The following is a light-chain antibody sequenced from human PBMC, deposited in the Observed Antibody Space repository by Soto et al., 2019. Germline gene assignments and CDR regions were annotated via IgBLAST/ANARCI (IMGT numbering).Light chain of an antibody. CDR1: QRISSY. CDR3: QESYSTPPT. V-gene: IGKV1-39*01. J-gene: IGKJ4*01. CDR2: AAS. Sequence: DIQMTQSPSSLSASVGDRVTITCRASQRISSYLNWYQQKPGEAPKLLIYAASSLQTGVPSRFSGSGSGTDFTLTISSLQFEDFGTYYCQESYSTPPTFGGGTKV.